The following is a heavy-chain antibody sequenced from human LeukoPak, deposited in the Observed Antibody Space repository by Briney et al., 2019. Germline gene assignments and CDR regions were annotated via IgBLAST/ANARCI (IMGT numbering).Heavy chain of an antibody. CDR2: ISVSGNT. J-gene: IGHJ6*03. Sequence: GGSLRLSCAASGFTLSSYAMSWVRQGPGKGLEWVSAISVSGNTYHADSVKGRFTISRDNAKNSLYLQMNSLRAEDTAVYYCARIQLTTYYYYMDVWGKGTTVTVSS. CDR1: GFTLSSYA. V-gene: IGHV3-23*01. D-gene: IGHD4-11*01. CDR3: ARIQLTTYYYYMDV.